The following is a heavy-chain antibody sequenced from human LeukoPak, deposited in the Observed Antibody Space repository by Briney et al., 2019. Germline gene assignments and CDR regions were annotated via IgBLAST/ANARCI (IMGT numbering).Heavy chain of an antibody. CDR1: GGSFSGYY. CDR2: INHSGST. J-gene: IGHJ5*02. V-gene: IGHV4-34*01. Sequence: SETLSLTCAVYGGSFSGYYWSWIRQPPGKGLEWIGEINHSGSTNYNPSLKSRVTISVDTSKNQFSLKLSSVTAADTAVYYCARQYKLLYSMSAGFWFDPWGQGTLVTVSS. D-gene: IGHD2-2*02. CDR3: ARQYKLLYSMSAGFWFDP.